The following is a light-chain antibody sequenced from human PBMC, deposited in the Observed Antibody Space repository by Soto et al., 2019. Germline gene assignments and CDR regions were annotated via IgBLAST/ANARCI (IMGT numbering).Light chain of an antibody. J-gene: IGLJ2*01. V-gene: IGLV2-8*01. Sequence: QSALTQPPSASGSPGQPVTISCTGTSSDVGGYNYVSWYQQHPGKAPKVMIYEVSKRPSGVPDRFSGSKSGNTASLTVSGLQAEDEADYYCSSYVGSSNCVVFGGGTKLTVL. CDR2: EVS. CDR1: SSDVGGYNY. CDR3: SSYVGSSNCVV.